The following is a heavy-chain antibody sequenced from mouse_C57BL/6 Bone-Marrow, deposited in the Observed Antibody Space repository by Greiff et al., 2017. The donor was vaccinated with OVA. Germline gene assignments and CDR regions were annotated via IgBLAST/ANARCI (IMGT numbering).Heavy chain of an antibody. D-gene: IGHD2-1*01. CDR2: IDPSDSYT. Sequence: QVQLKQPGAELVKPGASVKLSCKASGYTFTSYWMQWVKQRPGQGLEWIGEIDPSDSYTNYNQKFKGQATLTVDTSSSTAYMQLSSLTSEDSAVYYGAREEISYGNYNDYAMDYGGQGTSVTVSS. J-gene: IGHJ4*01. CDR3: AREEISYGNYNDYAMDY. CDR1: GYTFTSYW. V-gene: IGHV1-50*01.